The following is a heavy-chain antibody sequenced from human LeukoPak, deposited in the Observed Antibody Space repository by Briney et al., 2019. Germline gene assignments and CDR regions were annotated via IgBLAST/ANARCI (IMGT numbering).Heavy chain of an antibody. CDR2: IYYSGST. J-gene: IGHJ6*02. Sequence: SETLSLTCTVSGGSISSYYWSWIRQPPGKGLEWIGYIYYSGSTNYNPSLKSRVTISVDTSKNQFSLKLSSVTAADTAVYYCATGYYYYYYGMDVWGQGTTVTVSS. V-gene: IGHV4-59*01. CDR3: ATGYYYYYYGMDV. CDR1: GGSISSYY.